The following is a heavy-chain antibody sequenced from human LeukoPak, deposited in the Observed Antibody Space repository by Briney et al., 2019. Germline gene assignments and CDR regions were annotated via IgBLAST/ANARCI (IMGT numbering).Heavy chain of an antibody. CDR1: GFTLSSYS. V-gene: IGHV3-21*01. CDR2: ISSSSSYI. D-gene: IGHD6-19*01. Sequence: PGGSLTLSCAVSGFTLSSYSMNCVRQAPGKGLEWVSSISSSSSYIYYADSVKGRFTISRDNAKNSLYLQISRLRGEDMAVNFCAYAMAGFFLFDYWGERTLVTVSS. CDR3: AYAMAGFFLFDY. J-gene: IGHJ4*02.